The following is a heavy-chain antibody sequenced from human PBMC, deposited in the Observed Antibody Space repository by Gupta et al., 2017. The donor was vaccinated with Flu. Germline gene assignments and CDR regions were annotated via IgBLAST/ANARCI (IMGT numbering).Heavy chain of an antibody. D-gene: IGHD4-11*01. V-gene: IGHV3-15*01. CDR2: KTGDGTM. J-gene: IGHJ3*01. Sequence: EVQLVESGGGLVEPGGSLRLSCAASGLTFSSAWMGWVRQTPGKGLEWVGRKTGDGTMDYAAPVKGRFTISRDDSKNMLYLKMNSLKTEDTALDYCSTSVKPGGFDVWGQGTMVTVSS. CDR3: STSVKPGGFDV. CDR1: GLTFSSAW.